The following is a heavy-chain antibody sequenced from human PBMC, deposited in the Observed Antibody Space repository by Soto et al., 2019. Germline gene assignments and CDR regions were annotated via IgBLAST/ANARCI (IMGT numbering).Heavy chain of an antibody. CDR1: GGSFGCDY. J-gene: IGHJ4*02. CDR2: INRSGTT. V-gene: IGHV4-34*01. Sequence: QVQLQQWGAGLLKPSETLSLTCAVYGGSFGCDYWSWIRQPPGKGLEWIGEINRSGTTNYNPSLKSRVTISVDTSKNQFSLKLTSVTAADTAVYYCARLKGYDYIWGNYRVFDYWGQGTPVTVSS. CDR3: ARLKGYDYIWGNYRVFDY. D-gene: IGHD3-16*02.